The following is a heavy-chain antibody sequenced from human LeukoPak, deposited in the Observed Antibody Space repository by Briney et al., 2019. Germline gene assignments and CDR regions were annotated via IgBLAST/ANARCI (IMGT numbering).Heavy chain of an antibody. D-gene: IGHD2-2*01. CDR3: ARGSHAGREAFDI. CDR1: GFTVSSNY. V-gene: IGHV3-66*02. J-gene: IGHJ3*02. CDR2: IYSGGST. Sequence: PGGSLRLSCAASGFTVSSNYMSWVRQAPGKGLEWVSVIYSGGSTYYADSVKGRFTISRDNSKNTLYLQMNSLGAEDTAVYYCARGSHAGREAFDIWGQGTMVTVSS.